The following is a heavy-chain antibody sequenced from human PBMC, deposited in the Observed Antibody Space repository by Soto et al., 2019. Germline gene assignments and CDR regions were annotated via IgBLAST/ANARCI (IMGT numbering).Heavy chain of an antibody. CDR1: GFTFSSYG. CDR2: ISYDGSNK. V-gene: IGHV3-30*18. J-gene: IGHJ4*02. D-gene: IGHD5-12*01. CDR3: AKDSVDIVATITFSLAY. Sequence: GSLRLSCAASGFTFSSYGMHWVRQAPGKGLEWVAVISYDGSNKYYADSVKGRFTIPRDNSKNTLYLQMISLRAEDTAVYYCAKDSVDIVATITFSLAYWGQGTLVTVS.